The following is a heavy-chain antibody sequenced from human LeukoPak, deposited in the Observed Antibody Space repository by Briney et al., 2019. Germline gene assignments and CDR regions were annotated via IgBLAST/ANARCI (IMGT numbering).Heavy chain of an antibody. V-gene: IGHV3-9*01. Sequence: PGRSLRLSCAASGFTFDDYAMHWVRQAPGKGLEWVSGISWNSGSIGYADSVKGRFTISRDNAKNSLYLQMNSLRAEDTALYYCAKDRHSRGWYYFDYWGQGTLVTVSS. CDR2: ISWNSGSI. CDR1: GFTFDDYA. J-gene: IGHJ4*02. D-gene: IGHD6-19*01. CDR3: AKDRHSRGWYYFDY.